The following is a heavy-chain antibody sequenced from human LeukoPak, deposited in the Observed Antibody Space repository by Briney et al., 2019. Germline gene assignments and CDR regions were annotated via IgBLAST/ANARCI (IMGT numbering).Heavy chain of an antibody. V-gene: IGHV4-61*02. D-gene: IGHD1-1*01. Sequence: SETLSLTCTVAGGSISSGSYYWSWIRQPAGKGLEWIGRIYTRGRTNYNPSLKSRVTISIDTSKNQLSLQLTSVTAADTAVYYCARVTDWNDLDYWGPGTLVTVSS. CDR3: ARVTDWNDLDY. CDR2: IYTRGRT. J-gene: IGHJ4*02. CDR1: GGSISSGSYY.